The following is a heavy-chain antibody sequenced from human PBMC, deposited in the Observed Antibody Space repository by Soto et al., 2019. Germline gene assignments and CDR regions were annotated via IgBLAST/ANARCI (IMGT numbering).Heavy chain of an antibody. Sequence: EVQLVESGGGLVQPGGSLRLSCAASGFTFTSHWMHWVRQAPGKGPVWVSRINGDGTSISYADSVKGRFTISRDNAKNTLYLQMNSLRAEDTAVYYCASEIIELMGAIRWFDPWGQGTLVTVSS. D-gene: IGHD2-8*01. CDR3: ASEIIELMGAIRWFDP. CDR1: GFTFTSHW. J-gene: IGHJ5*02. V-gene: IGHV3-74*01. CDR2: INGDGTSI.